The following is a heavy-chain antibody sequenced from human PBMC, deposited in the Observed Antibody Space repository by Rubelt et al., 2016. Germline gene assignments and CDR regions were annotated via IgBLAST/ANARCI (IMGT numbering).Heavy chain of an antibody. CDR3: VKDRGAVARDFDN. V-gene: IGHV3-64D*08. J-gene: IGHJ4*02. CDR1: GFTFSGYA. CDR2: FNNNADRT. Sequence: EVQLVESGGGLVQPGGSLRLSCSASGFTFSGYAMHWVRQAPGKGLEYVSGFNNNADRTYYADSVKGRFTISRDNSKNTLYLQMSSLRAEDTAVYYCVKDRGAVARDFDNWGQGTLVTVSS. D-gene: IGHD6-19*01.